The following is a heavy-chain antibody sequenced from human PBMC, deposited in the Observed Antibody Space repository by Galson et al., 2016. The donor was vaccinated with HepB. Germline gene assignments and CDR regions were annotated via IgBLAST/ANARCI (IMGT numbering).Heavy chain of an antibody. D-gene: IGHD6-19*01. CDR3: ARQSSTGWEKGSFDF. CDR1: GGSIGGSPYY. CDR2: IYYVAGT. J-gene: IGHJ3*01. V-gene: IGHV4-39*01. Sequence: SETLSLTCTVSGGSIGGSPYYWSWIRQPPGKGLEWIATIYYVAGTYYNPSLKSRVTISLDTSKNQLSLKMSSVTAADTAVYFCARQSSTGWEKGSFDFWGPGAMVTVSS.